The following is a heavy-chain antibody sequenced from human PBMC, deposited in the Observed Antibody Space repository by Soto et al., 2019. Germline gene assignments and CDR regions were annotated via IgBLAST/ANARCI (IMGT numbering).Heavy chain of an antibody. D-gene: IGHD5-12*01. CDR2: VYYSGST. J-gene: IGHJ6*02. Sequence: SETLSLTCTVSGGSISSYYWSWIRQPPGKGLEWIGYVYYSGSTNYNPSLKSRVIISVDTSKNQFSLKLSSVTAADTAVYYCAREGYGGGYYYYYGMDVWGQGTTVTVYS. V-gene: IGHV4-59*01. CDR3: AREGYGGGYYYYYGMDV. CDR1: GGSISSYY.